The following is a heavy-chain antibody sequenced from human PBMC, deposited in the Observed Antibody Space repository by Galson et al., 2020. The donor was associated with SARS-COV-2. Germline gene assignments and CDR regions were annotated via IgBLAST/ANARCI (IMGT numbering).Heavy chain of an antibody. J-gene: IGHJ3*02. D-gene: IGHD3-22*01. V-gene: IGHV4-4*07. CDR3: ARGRSSGYYYGGWGQAFDI. CDR1: GGSISSYY. Sequence: SETLSLTCTVSGGSISSYYWSWIRQPAGKGLEWIGRIYTSGSTNYNPSLKSRVTMSVDTSKNQFSLKLSSVTAADTAVYYCARGRSSGYYYGGWGQAFDIWGQGTMVTVSS. CDR2: IYTSGST.